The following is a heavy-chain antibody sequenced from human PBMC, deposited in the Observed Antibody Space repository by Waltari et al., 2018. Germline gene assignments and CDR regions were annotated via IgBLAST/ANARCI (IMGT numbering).Heavy chain of an antibody. Sequence: QVQLQQWGAGLLKPSETLSLTCAVYGGSFSGYYWSWIRQAPGTGMEWIGEINHSGSTNYNPSLKSRVTISVDTSKNQFSLKLSSVTAADTAVYYCARLGYSYAFDYWGQGTLVTVSS. CDR2: INHSGST. CDR1: GGSFSGYY. D-gene: IGHD5-18*01. V-gene: IGHV4-34*01. J-gene: IGHJ4*02. CDR3: ARLGYSYAFDY.